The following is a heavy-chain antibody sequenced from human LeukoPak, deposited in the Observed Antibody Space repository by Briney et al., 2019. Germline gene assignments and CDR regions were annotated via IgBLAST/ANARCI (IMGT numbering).Heavy chain of an antibody. CDR1: GFIFSNYA. V-gene: IGHV3-30-3*01. CDR3: SAGFDYYYMDV. J-gene: IGHJ6*03. CDR2: ISNDRANK. Sequence: GRSLRLSCAASGFIFSNYAMHWVRQAPGKGLEWLAFISNDRANKYYGDSVKGRFTISRDNSKNTLYLQMNSLRAEDTAVYYCSAGFDYYYMDVWGKGTTVTVSS.